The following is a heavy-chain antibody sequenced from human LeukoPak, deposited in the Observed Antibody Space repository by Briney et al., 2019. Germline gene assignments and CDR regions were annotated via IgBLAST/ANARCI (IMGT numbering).Heavy chain of an antibody. CDR3: ARSDHYFYTIGV. CDR2: IYSSGST. CDR1: GGSISSYY. J-gene: IGHJ6*04. Sequence: SETLSLTCTVSGGSISSYYWSWIRQPPGEGLEWIGYIYSSGSTNYNPSLKSRVTISVDTSKNQFSLELASNAAADTAGYYFARSDHYFYTIGVWGKGATVTVSS. D-gene: IGHD2-21*02. V-gene: IGHV4-59*01.